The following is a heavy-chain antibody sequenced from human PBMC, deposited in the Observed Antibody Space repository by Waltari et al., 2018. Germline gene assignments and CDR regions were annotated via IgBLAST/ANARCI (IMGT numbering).Heavy chain of an antibody. D-gene: IGHD3-22*01. CDR2: FPSSGGST. CDR1: GFTFSNYA. Sequence: EVQLVESGGGLVRPGGSLRLSCAASGFTFSNYAMTWVRQAPGKGLEWVSLFPSSGGSTYYPDTVRGRFTIARENSRKTRYLQMNSLRAEDTAASYCAKVAYYFDSSGLLRVSAFDLWGQGTLVTVSS. V-gene: IGHV3-23*04. J-gene: IGHJ3*01. CDR3: AKVAYYFDSSGLLRVSAFDL.